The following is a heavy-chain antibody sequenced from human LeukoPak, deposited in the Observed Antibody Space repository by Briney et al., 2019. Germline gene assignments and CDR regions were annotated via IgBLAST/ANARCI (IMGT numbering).Heavy chain of an antibody. CDR2: ISYDGNNK. CDR3: TRERDLSLYYFDY. CDR1: GFTFDSYG. Sequence: GRSLRLSCAASGFTFDSYGMLWVRQAPGKGLEWVAVISYDGNNKYYANSVKGRFTISRDNSKNTLYLQMNSLRAEDTAVYYCTRERDLSLYYFDYWGQGTLVTVSS. J-gene: IGHJ4*02. V-gene: IGHV3-30*03.